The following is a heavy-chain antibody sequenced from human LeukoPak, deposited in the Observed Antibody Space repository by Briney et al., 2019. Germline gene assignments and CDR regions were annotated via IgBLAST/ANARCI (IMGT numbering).Heavy chain of an antibody. J-gene: IGHJ4*02. CDR2: INHSGST. V-gene: IGHV4-34*01. CDR3: AGHYYDSSGLDY. Sequence: SETLSLTCAVYGGSFSGYCWSWIRQPPGKGLEWIGEINHSGSTNYNPSLKSRVTISVDTSKNQFSLKLSSVTAADTAVYYCAGHYYDSSGLDYWGQGTLVTVSS. CDR1: GGSFSGYC. D-gene: IGHD3-22*01.